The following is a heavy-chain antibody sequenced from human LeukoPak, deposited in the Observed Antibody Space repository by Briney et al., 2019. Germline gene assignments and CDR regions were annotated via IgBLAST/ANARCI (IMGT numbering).Heavy chain of an antibody. J-gene: IGHJ2*01. CDR3: ARGPYYDSSPPEDWYFDL. CDR2: IFYSGST. D-gene: IGHD3-22*01. CDR1: GGSISTSSYY. Sequence: PSETLSLTCTVSGGSISTSSYYWGWVRQPPGKGLEWIGNIFYSGSTYYSPSLKSRVTISLDTSRNQFSLKLNSVTAADTAVYYCARGPYYDSSPPEDWYFDLWGRGTLVTVSS. V-gene: IGHV4-39*07.